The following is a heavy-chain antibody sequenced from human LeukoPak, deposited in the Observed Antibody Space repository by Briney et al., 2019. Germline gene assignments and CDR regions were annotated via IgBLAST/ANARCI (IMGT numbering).Heavy chain of an antibody. CDR2: IRQDGGEK. Sequence: GGSLRLSCAASGFTFSDYWMTWVRQAPGKGLEWVANIRQDGGEKFYLDSVKGRFTISRDNAKSSLYLQMNNLRAEDTAVYYCARRTTWGGNWGQGTLVTVSS. CDR3: ARRTTWGGN. V-gene: IGHV3-7*02. D-gene: IGHD4-17*01. J-gene: IGHJ4*02. CDR1: GFTFSDYW.